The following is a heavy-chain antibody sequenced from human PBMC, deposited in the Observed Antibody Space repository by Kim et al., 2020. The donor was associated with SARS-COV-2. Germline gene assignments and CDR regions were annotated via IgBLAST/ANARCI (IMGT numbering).Heavy chain of an antibody. V-gene: IGHV3-15*01. D-gene: IGHD2-21*02. J-gene: IGHJ4*01. CDR3: TAAGGNSGFDY. CDR2: T. Sequence: TDYAAPVKGRFTISRDDSKNTLYLQMNSLKTEDTAVYYCTAAGGNSGFDYWGQEPWSPSPQ.